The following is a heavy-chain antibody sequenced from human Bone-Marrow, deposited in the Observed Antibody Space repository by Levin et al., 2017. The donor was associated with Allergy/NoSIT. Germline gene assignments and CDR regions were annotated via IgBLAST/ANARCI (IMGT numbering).Heavy chain of an antibody. CDR2: ISNDDDDHII. CDR3: ARARGNYDYFDY. Sequence: GGSLRLSCATSGFTFSDYYMSWVRQAPGKGLEWISYISNDDDDHIIHYADSVKGRFTISRDNAKNSLYLQMNSLRAEDTAVYFCARARGNYDYFDYWGQGALVIVSS. J-gene: IGHJ4*02. CDR1: GFTFSDYY. V-gene: IGHV3-11*01. D-gene: IGHD3-16*01.